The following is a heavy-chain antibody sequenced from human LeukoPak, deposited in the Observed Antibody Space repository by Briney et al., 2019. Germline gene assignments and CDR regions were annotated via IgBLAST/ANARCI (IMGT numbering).Heavy chain of an antibody. CDR3: SRQERWGRPMFFDY. Sequence: SETLSLTCTFSGGSISTYYWSWIRQPPGKGLEWIGYIYYSGYTNYNPSLKSRVTISIDTSKNQFSLKLSSVTAADTAVYYCSRQERWGRPMFFDYWGQGTLVTVSS. D-gene: IGHD3-10*02. J-gene: IGHJ4*02. CDR2: IYYSGYT. V-gene: IGHV4-59*08. CDR1: GGSISTYY.